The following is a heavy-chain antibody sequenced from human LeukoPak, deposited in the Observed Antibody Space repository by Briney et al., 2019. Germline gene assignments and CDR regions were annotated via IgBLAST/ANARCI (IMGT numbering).Heavy chain of an antibody. J-gene: IGHJ4*02. CDR1: GFTFSGHW. Sequence: GGSLRLSCAASGFTFSGHWMTWLRQAPGKGLEWVANIKEDGSKKNYVDSEKGRFTISRDNAKDSLYLQMTSLRAEDTAMYYCATPLDYYDTSGFHQGGDWGQGTLVTVSS. D-gene: IGHD3-22*01. V-gene: IGHV3-7*03. CDR3: ATPLDYYDTSGFHQGGD. CDR2: IKEDGSKK.